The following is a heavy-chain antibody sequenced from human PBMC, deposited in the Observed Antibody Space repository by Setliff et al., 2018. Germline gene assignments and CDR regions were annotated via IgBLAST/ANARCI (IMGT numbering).Heavy chain of an antibody. CDR1: GFSFKNYW. Sequence: GGSLRLSCATSGFSFKNYWMTWVRQGPGKGLEWVSGIDQGSRGYYPDPMKGRFSISRDNARNTLYLQMDSLRPEDTAVYYCARESHTSGHAGSFDYWGQGTPVTVSS. V-gene: IGHV3-23*01. CDR2: IDQGSRG. CDR3: ARESHTSGHAGSFDY. J-gene: IGHJ4*02. D-gene: IGHD3-22*01.